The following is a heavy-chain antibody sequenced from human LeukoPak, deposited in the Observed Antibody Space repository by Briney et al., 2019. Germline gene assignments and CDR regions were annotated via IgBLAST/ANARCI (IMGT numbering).Heavy chain of an antibody. CDR1: GGSISSGGYS. CDR3: ARVADSSGYFDY. V-gene: IGHV4-30-2*01. CDR2: IYHSGST. D-gene: IGHD3-22*01. J-gene: IGHJ4*02. Sequence: SETLSLTCAVSGGSISSGGYSWSWIRQPPGKGLEWIGYIYHSGSTYYNPSLKSRATISVDRSKNQFSLKLSSVTAADTAVYYCARVADSSGYFDYWGQGTLVTVSS.